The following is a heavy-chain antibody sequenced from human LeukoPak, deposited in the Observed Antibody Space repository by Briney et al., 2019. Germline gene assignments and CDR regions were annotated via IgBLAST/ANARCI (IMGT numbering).Heavy chain of an antibody. D-gene: IGHD3-22*01. Sequence: GASVKVSCKASGYTFTGYYMHWVRQAPGQGLEWMGWINPNSDGTNYAQKFQGRVTMTRDTSMSTAYMELSGLRSDDTAVYYCARDQYYYDSSGYLRFDYWGQGTLVTVSS. V-gene: IGHV1-2*02. J-gene: IGHJ4*02. CDR1: GYTFTGYY. CDR3: ARDQYYYDSSGYLRFDY. CDR2: INPNSDGT.